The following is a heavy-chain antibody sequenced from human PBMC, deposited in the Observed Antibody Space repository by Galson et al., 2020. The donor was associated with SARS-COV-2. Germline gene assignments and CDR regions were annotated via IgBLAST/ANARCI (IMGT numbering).Heavy chain of an antibody. Sequence: SETLSLTCTVSGGSIRSSSYYWGWIRQPPGKGLEWIGSIYYSGSTYYNPSLKSRVTISVDTSKNQFSLKLSSVTAADTAVYYCARGLGEYYDSSGYYYVLDYWGQGTLVTVSS. CDR1: GGSIRSSSYY. V-gene: IGHV4-39*07. CDR2: IYYSGST. J-gene: IGHJ4*02. CDR3: ARGLGEYYDSSGYYYVLDY. D-gene: IGHD3-22*01.